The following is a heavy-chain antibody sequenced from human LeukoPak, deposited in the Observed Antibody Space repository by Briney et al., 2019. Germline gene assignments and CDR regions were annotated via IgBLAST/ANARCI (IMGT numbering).Heavy chain of an antibody. J-gene: IGHJ4*02. D-gene: IGHD6-6*01. CDR3: ASSSSSPMGPFDY. CDR1: GGSISSYY. V-gene: IGHV4-59*01. Sequence: SETLSLTCTVSGGSISSYYWSWIRQPPVKGLEWIGYIYYSGSTNYNPSLKSRVTISVDTSKNQFSLKLSSVTAADTAVYYCASSSSSPMGPFDYWGQGTLVTVSS. CDR2: IYYSGST.